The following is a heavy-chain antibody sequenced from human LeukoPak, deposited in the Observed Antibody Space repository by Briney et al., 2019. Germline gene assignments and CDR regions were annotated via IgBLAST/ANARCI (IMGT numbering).Heavy chain of an antibody. D-gene: IGHD3-10*01. CDR3: ARRYYYNLGSFPFDF. J-gene: IGHJ4*02. V-gene: IGHV4-34*01. CDR2: IHNSGTT. Sequence: SETLSLTCAASGGPFSGYFWSWIRQSSGKGLEWIGEIHNSGTTNYNPSLNSRVTISEETSKNQFYLNLSSVTAADTAVYYCARRYYYNLGSFPFDFWGQGTLVTFSS. CDR1: GGPFSGYF.